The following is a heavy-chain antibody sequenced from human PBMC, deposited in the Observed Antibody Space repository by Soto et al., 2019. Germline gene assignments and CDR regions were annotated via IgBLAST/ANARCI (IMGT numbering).Heavy chain of an antibody. CDR1: GYTFTSYY. J-gene: IGHJ4*02. CDR3: ARDRPPYYDSSGYFDY. CDR2: INPSGGST. D-gene: IGHD3-22*01. Sequence: VASVKVSCKASGYTFTSYYMHWVRQAPGQGLEWMGIINPSGGSTSYAQKLQGRVTMTRDTSTSTVYMELSSLRSEDTAVYYCARDRPPYYDSSGYFDYWGQGTLVTVSS. V-gene: IGHV1-46*01.